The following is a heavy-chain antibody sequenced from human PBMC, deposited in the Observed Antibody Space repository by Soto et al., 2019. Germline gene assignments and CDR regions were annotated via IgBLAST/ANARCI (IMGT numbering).Heavy chain of an antibody. Sequence: ASVKVSCKASGYTFTIYYIHWVRQAPGQGLEWMGMINPRTDSTTYAQKFQGRVTMTSDTSTSTVYMELSSLRSEDTAVYYCARIVVVPAANLMCLRHYYYMDVWGKGTTVSVS. CDR2: INPRTDST. J-gene: IGHJ6*03. V-gene: IGHV1-46*01. D-gene: IGHD2-2*01. CDR1: GYTFTIYY. CDR3: ARIVVVPAANLMCLRHYYYMDV.